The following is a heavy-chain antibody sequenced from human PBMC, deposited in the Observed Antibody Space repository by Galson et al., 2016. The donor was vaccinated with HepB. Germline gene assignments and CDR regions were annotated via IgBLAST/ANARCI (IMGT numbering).Heavy chain of an antibody. CDR3: AKGRGTTVTPNDY. J-gene: IGHJ4*02. V-gene: IGHV3-23*01. CDR2: INGGDSGGST. D-gene: IGHD4-17*01. Sequence: SLRLSCAASGFTFSTYNMNWVRQAPGKGLEWVSTINGGDSGGSTYYADSVKGRFTISRDNSKSTLYVEMNSLRAEDTAVYYCAKGRGTTVTPNDYWGQGTLVTVSS. CDR1: GFTFSTYN.